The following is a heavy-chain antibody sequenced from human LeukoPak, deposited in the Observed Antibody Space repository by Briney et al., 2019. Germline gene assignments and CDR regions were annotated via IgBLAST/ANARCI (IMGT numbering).Heavy chain of an antibody. J-gene: IGHJ4*02. D-gene: IGHD1-26*01. Sequence: GSLRLSCAASGFTFSSYSMNWVRQAPGKGLEWVSSISSSSSYIYYADSVKGRFTISRDNAKNSLYLQMNSLRAEDTAVYYCARDIVGATKVGYWGRGTLVTVSS. CDR1: GFTFSSYS. CDR3: ARDIVGATKVGY. V-gene: IGHV3-21*01. CDR2: ISSSSSYI.